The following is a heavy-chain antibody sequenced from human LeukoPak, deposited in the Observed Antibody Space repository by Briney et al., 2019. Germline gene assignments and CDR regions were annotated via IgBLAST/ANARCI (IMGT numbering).Heavy chain of an antibody. Sequence: SETLSLTCTVSGGSFSGPYWSWIRQTPGKGLEWIGYIYHNGDTRYNPSLKSRVTMSVDTSKNQFSLKLNSVTPPDTAVYYCARDGNGPTDYWGKGSLVTVSS. V-gene: IGHV4-59*11. J-gene: IGHJ4*02. CDR2: IYHNGDT. D-gene: IGHD2-8*01. CDR3: ARDGNGPTDY. CDR1: GGSFSGPY.